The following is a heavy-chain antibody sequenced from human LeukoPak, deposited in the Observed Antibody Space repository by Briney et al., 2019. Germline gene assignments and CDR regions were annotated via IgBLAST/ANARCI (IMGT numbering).Heavy chain of an antibody. D-gene: IGHD3-10*01. Sequence: GGSLRLSCAASGFTFSSYNMNWVRQAPGKGLEWVSSISSSSDYINYADSVKGRFTISRDNSKNSLYLQMNSLRAEDTAVYYCARDTGSGSYWGIFDYWGQGTLVTVSS. V-gene: IGHV3-21*06. CDR3: ARDTGSGSYWGIFDY. J-gene: IGHJ4*02. CDR2: ISSSSDYI. CDR1: GFTFSSYN.